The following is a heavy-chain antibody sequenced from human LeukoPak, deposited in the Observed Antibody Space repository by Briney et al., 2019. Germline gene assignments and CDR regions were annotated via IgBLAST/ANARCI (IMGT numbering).Heavy chain of an antibody. CDR3: ARRRDTLITMVRGVNPKAWCYFDY. CDR2: INHSGST. Sequence: PSETLSLTCAVYGGSFSGYYWSWIRQPPGKGLEWIGEINHSGSTNYNPSLKSRVTISVDTSKNQFSLKLRSVAAADTAVYYCARRRDTLITMVRGVNPKAWCYFDYWGEGKLVTVSS. J-gene: IGHJ4*02. V-gene: IGHV4-34*01. D-gene: IGHD3-10*01. CDR1: GGSFSGYY.